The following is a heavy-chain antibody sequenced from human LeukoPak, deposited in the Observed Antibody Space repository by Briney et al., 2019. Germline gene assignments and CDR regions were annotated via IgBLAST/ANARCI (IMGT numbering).Heavy chain of an antibody. J-gene: IGHJ3*02. CDR3: ARLGGEMATVYDAFDI. CDR1: GGSISSYY. Sequence: SETLSLTCTVSGGSISSYYRSWIRQPPGKGLEWIGYIYYSGSTNYNPSLKSRVTISVDTSKNQFSLKLSSVTAADTAVYYCARLGGEMATVYDAFDIRGQGTMVTVSS. CDR2: IYYSGST. V-gene: IGHV4-59*08. D-gene: IGHD5-24*01.